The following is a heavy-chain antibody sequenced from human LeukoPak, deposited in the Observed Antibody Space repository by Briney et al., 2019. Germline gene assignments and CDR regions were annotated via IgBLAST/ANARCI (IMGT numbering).Heavy chain of an antibody. CDR1: AFTLSSFW. CDR3: ARARLWYGQRGAGFDY. D-gene: IGHD2-15*01. Sequence: GGSLRLSCEASAFTLSSFWMGLVRQAPGRGLEWVANINQEGSERRYVDSVRGRFTISRDNAKNSLSLQMSSLRDEDTAVYYCARARLWYGQRGAGFDYWGQGTLVTVSS. J-gene: IGHJ4*02. CDR2: INQEGSER. V-gene: IGHV3-7*01.